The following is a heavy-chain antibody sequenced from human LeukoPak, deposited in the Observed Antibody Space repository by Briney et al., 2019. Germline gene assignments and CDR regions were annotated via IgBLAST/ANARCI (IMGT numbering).Heavy chain of an antibody. CDR3: ARGQLGDYYYYMDV. J-gene: IGHJ6*03. V-gene: IGHV3-23*01. D-gene: IGHD6-6*01. CDR2: ISGSGGST. CDR1: GFTVTSYG. Sequence: PGGSLRLSCAASGFTVTSYGMSWVRQAPGKGPEWVSAISGSGGSTYYADSVKGRFTTSRDNSKNTLYLQMNSLRAEDTAVYYCARGQLGDYYYYMDVWGKGTTVTVSS.